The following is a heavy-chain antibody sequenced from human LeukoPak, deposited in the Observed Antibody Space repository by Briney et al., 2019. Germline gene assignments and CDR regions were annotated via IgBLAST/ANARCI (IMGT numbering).Heavy chain of an antibody. V-gene: IGHV4-4*02. CDR3: ASGLYGSGRAWAFDI. CDR1: GDSISSSHW. Sequence: SETLSLTCAVSGDSISSSHWWSWVRQPPGKGLEWIGEIYHSGSTNYNPSLKSRVTILVGKSRNQFSLKLSSVSAADTAVYYCASGLYGSGRAWAFDIWGQGTMVTVSS. CDR2: IYHSGST. J-gene: IGHJ3*02. D-gene: IGHD3-10*01.